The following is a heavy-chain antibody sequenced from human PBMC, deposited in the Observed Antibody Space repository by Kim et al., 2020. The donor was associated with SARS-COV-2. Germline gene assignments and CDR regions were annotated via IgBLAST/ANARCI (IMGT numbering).Heavy chain of an antibody. CDR3: AKGADTAMVTGVCNWFEP. D-gene: IGHD5-18*01. J-gene: IGHJ5*02. CDR2: IYYSGST. CDR1: GGSITSSSYY. Sequence: SETLSLTCAVSGGSITSSSYYWGWIRQPPGKGLEWIGSIYYSGSTYYNPSLESRVTMSVDTSKNQFSLNLNSVTAADTAVYYCAKGADTAMVTGVCNWFEPWGQGGLGTVSS. V-gene: IGHV4-39*07.